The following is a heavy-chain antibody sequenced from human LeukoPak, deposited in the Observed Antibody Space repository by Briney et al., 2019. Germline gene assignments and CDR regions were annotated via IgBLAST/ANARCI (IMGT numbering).Heavy chain of an antibody. D-gene: IGHD1-26*01. CDR2: IYYSGST. V-gene: IGHV4-39*07. CDR1: GGSISSSSYY. J-gene: IGHJ4*02. CDR3: ARDPSHRWYSGSRGYFDY. Sequence: SETLSLTCTVSGGSISSSSYYWGWIRQPPGKGLEWIGSIYYSGSTNYNPSLKSRVTISVDKSKNQFSLKLSSVTAADTAVYYCARDPSHRWYSGSRGYFDYWGQGTLVTVSS.